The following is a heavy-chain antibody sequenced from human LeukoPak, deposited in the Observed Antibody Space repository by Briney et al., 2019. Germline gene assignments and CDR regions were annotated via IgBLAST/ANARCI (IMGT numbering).Heavy chain of an antibody. D-gene: IGHD3-22*01. CDR3: ARSKYYYDSSGYFTYYFDY. Sequence: PGGSLRLSCAASGFTFSSYAMSWVRQAPGKGLEWVSAISGSGGSTYYADSVKGRFTISRDNAKNTLYLQMNSLRAEDTAVYYCARSKYYYDSSGYFTYYFDYWGQGTLVTVSS. J-gene: IGHJ4*02. CDR1: GFTFSSYA. V-gene: IGHV3-23*01. CDR2: ISGSGGST.